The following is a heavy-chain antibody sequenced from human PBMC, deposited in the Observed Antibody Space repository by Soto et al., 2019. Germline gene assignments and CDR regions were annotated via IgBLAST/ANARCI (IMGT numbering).Heavy chain of an antibody. Sequence: TLSLTCGVSGGTVASSHWWSWVRQSPGRGLEWIGNVYHTGDTNFNPSLQSRVTFSVDKSNNQFSLRLTSVTAADTAVYFCAREIVTAGGNNYFDPWGHVTPVTFST. J-gene: IGHJ5*02. CDR3: AREIVTAGGNNYFDP. D-gene: IGHD2-21*02. CDR2: VYHTGDT. CDR1: GGTVASSHW. V-gene: IGHV4-4*01.